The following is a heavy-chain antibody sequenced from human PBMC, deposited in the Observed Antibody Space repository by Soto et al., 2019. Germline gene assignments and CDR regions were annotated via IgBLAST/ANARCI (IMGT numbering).Heavy chain of an antibody. J-gene: IGHJ4*02. Sequence: ASVKVSCKASGYTFTSYAMHWVRQAPGQRLEWMGWINAGNGNTKYSQKFQGRVTITRDTSASTSYMELSSLRSEDTAVYYCARDQKSSSWYEIDYWGQGTLVTVSS. V-gene: IGHV1-3*01. CDR3: ARDQKSSSWYEIDY. CDR2: INAGNGNT. D-gene: IGHD6-13*01. CDR1: GYTFTSYA.